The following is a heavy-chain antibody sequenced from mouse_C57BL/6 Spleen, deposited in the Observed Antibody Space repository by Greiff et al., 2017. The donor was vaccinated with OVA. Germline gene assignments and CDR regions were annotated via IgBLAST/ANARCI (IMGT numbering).Heavy chain of an antibody. V-gene: IGHV1-54*01. Sequence: LVESGAELVRPGTSVKVSCKASGYAFTNYLIEWVKQRPGQGLEWIGVINPGSGGTNYNEKFKGKATLTADKSSSTAYMQLSSLTSEDSAVYFCAREITTGGFDYWGQGTTLTVSS. CDR2: INPGSGGT. CDR1: GYAFTNYL. J-gene: IGHJ2*01. D-gene: IGHD1-1*01. CDR3: AREITTGGFDY.